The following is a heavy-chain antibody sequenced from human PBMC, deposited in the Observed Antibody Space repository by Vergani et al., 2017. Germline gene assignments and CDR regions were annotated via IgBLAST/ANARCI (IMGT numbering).Heavy chain of an antibody. CDR3: ARDFVDTSGAPAAGY. J-gene: IGHJ4*02. CDR2: IYYSGST. CDR1: GGSISSYY. D-gene: IGHD5-18*01. Sequence: QVQLQESGPGLVKPSETLSLTCTVSGGSISSYYWSWIRQPPGKGLEWIGYIYYSGSTNYNPSLKSRVTISVDTSKNQFSLKLSSVTAADTAVYYCARDFVDTSGAPAAGYWGQGTLVTVSS. V-gene: IGHV4-59*12.